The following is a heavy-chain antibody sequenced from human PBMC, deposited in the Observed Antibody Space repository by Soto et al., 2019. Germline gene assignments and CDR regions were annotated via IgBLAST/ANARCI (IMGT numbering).Heavy chain of an antibody. J-gene: IGHJ5*02. Sequence: QVQLVQSGAEVKKPGSSVKVSCKASGGTFSSYAISCVRQAPGQGLEWMGGIIPIFCTANYAQKFQGRVTITADESTSTAYMELSSLRSEDTAVYYCARDHLELGWFDPCGQGTLVTVSS. V-gene: IGHV1-69*01. CDR3: ARDHLELGWFDP. D-gene: IGHD1-7*01. CDR1: GGTFSSYA. CDR2: IIPIFCTA.